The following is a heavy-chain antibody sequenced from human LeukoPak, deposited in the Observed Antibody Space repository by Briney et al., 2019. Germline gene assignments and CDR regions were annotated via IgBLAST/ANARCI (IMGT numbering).Heavy chain of an antibody. J-gene: IGHJ5*02. CDR3: ARADSGGDSSGYKWFDP. Sequence: ASVKVSCKASGYTFSSYYMHWVRQAPGQGLEWMGIINPSGGSTSYAQKFQGRVTLTRDTSTSTVYMELSSLRSEDTAVYYCARADSGGDSSGYKWFDPWGQGTLVTVSS. CDR2: INPSGGST. V-gene: IGHV1-46*01. CDR1: GYTFSSYY. D-gene: IGHD3-22*01.